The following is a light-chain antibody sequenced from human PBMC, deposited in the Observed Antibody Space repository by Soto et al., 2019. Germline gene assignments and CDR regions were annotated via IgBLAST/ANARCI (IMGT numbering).Light chain of an antibody. V-gene: IGKV2-28*01. Sequence: DIVMTQSPLSLPVTPGEPASISCRSSQSLLHSNGYNYLDWYLQKPGQSPQLLIYLGSNRASGVPGRFSGSGSSTDFTLKISRVEAEDVGVYYCLQALQTRTFGQGTKLEIK. J-gene: IGKJ2*01. CDR2: LGS. CDR1: QSLLHSNGYNY. CDR3: LQALQTRT.